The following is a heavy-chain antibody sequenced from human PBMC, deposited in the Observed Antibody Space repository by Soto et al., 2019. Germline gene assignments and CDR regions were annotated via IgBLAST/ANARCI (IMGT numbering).Heavy chain of an antibody. J-gene: IGHJ5*02. CDR2: VSGDNGHT. CDR3: ARDIAYCRSGTCYREWFDP. CDR1: GYTFTTHG. V-gene: IGHV1-18*01. Sequence: QVQLVQSGAEVKKPWASVKVSCKASGYTFTTHGISWVRQAPGQRLEWMGGVSGDNGHTNHAQSLQGRVAMTTDTSTNTPYRQLSGLRSEDTSVYYCARDIAYCRSGTCYREWFDPWGQGTLVTVSS. D-gene: IGHD2-15*01.